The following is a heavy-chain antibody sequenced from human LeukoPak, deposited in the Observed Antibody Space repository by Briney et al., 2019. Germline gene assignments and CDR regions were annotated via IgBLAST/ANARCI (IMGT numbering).Heavy chain of an antibody. CDR3: AREPTYYDFWSGYSWFDP. J-gene: IGHJ5*02. V-gene: IGHV3-74*01. CDR1: GFTFSSYW. D-gene: IGHD3-3*01. CDR2: INSDGSST. Sequence: SGGSLRLSCAASGFTFSSYWMHWVRQAPGKGLVWVSRINSDGSSTSYADSVKGRFTISRDNAKNTLYLQMNSLRAEDTAVYYCAREPTYYDFWSGYSWFDPWGQGTLVTVSS.